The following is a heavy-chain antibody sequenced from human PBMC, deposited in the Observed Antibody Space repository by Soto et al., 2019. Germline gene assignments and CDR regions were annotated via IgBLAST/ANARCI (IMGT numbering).Heavy chain of an antibody. V-gene: IGHV1-46*01. Sequence: GASLKVSCKASGYTFTSYYMHWVRQAPGQGLEWMGIINPSSGSTSYAQKFQGRVTMTRDTSTSTVYMELSSLRSEDTAVYYCERVRSSSGYYYGYWGQGTPVTVSS. CDR1: GYTFTSYY. CDR2: INPSSGST. J-gene: IGHJ4*02. D-gene: IGHD3-22*01. CDR3: ERVRSSSGYYYGY.